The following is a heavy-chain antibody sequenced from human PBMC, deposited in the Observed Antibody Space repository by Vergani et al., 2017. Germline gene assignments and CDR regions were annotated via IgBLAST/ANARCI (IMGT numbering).Heavy chain of an antibody. CDR2: INPNSGGT. D-gene: IGHD5-12*01. V-gene: IGHV1-2*02. J-gene: IGHJ6*02. CDR1: GYTFTGYY. Sequence: QVQLVHSGAEVKKPGASVKVSCKASGYTFTGYYMHWVRQAPGQGLEWMGWINPNSGGTNYAQKFQGRVTMTRDTSISTAYMELSRLRSDDTAVYYCARDRVDIVATTTYYYYYGGMDVWGQGTTVTVSS. CDR3: ARDRVDIVATTTYYYYYGGMDV.